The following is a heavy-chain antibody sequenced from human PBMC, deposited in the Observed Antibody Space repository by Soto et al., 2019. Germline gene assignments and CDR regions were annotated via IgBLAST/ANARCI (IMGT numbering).Heavy chain of an antibody. Sequence: QVQLVESGGGVVQPGRSLRLSCAASGFTFSSYAMHWVRQAPGKGLEWVAVISYDGSNKYYADSVKGRFTISRDNSKNTLYLQMNSLRAEDTAVYYCARGQYYYASSGPDDAFDIWGQGTMVTVSS. J-gene: IGHJ3*02. CDR2: ISYDGSNK. CDR3: ARGQYYYASSGPDDAFDI. D-gene: IGHD3-22*01. V-gene: IGHV3-30-3*01. CDR1: GFTFSSYA.